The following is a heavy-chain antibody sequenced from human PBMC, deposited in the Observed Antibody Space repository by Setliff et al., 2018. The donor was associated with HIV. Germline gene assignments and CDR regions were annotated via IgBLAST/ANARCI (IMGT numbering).Heavy chain of an antibody. J-gene: IGHJ6*03. CDR2: ISGSGGST. Sequence: GESLKISCAASGFTFSSYAMSWVRQAPGQGLEWVSAISGSGGSTYYADSVKGRFTISRDNSKNTLYLQMNSLRAEDTAVYYCAKGGFLEWSEYYYYYYYMDVWGEGTTVTVSS. CDR3: AKGGFLEWSEYYYYYYYMDV. CDR1: GFTFSSYA. D-gene: IGHD3-3*01. V-gene: IGHV3-23*01.